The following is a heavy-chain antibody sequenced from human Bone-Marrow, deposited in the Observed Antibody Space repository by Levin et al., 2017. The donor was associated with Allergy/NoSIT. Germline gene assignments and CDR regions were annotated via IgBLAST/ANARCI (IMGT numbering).Heavy chain of an antibody. V-gene: IGHV3-33*01. J-gene: IGHJ4*02. CDR1: GFTFNTYA. CDR2: IWYDGSQK. Sequence: GESLKISCAASGFTFNTYAMHWVRQAPGKGLEWVAVIWYDGSQKYYADSVRGRFTISRDNSKNTLYLQMNNLRAEDTAVYYCARAEAQLSWYQIYYFDQWGQGTPVTVSS. D-gene: IGHD6-13*01. CDR3: ARAEAQLSWYQIYYFDQ.